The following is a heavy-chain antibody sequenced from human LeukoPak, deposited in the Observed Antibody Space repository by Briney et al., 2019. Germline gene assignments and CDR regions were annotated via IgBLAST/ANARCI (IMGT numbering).Heavy chain of an antibody. CDR1: GGSISSYY. J-gene: IGHJ6*02. Sequence: SETLSLTCTVSGGSISSYYWSWIRQPPGKGLEWIGYIYYSGSTTYNPSLKSRVTISVDTSKNEFSLKLSSVTAADTAVYYCARDLGKYYYGMDVWGQGTTVTVSS. CDR3: ARDLGKYYYGMDV. V-gene: IGHV4-59*01. CDR2: IYYSGST. D-gene: IGHD7-27*01.